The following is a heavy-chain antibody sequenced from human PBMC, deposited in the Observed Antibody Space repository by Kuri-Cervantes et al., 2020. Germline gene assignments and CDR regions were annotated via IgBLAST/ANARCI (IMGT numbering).Heavy chain of an antibody. D-gene: IGHD1-7*01. J-gene: IGHJ4*02. CDR2: INTDGTGT. V-gene: IGHV3-74*01. Sequence: GGSLRLSCAASGLTFNGSTIHWVRQASGKGLEWVSHINTDGTGTNYADSVKGRFTISRDNAKNTLYLQMNSLRAEDTAVYYCARRTTALAYWGQGTLVTVSS. CDR1: GLTFNGST. CDR3: ARRTTALAY.